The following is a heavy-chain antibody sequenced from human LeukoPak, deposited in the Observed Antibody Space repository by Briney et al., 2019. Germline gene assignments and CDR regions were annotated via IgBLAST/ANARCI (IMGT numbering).Heavy chain of an antibody. CDR3: AKITEVRWFDP. V-gene: IGHV3-20*04. J-gene: IGHJ5*02. CDR1: GFIFDNYG. CDR2: INWNGAGT. Sequence: PGGSLRLSCAASGFIFDNYGMSWVRQAPGKGLEWVSGINWNGAGTGYADSVKGRFTISRDKAKNSLYLQMSSLRADDTALYYCAKITEVRWFDPWGQGTLVTVSS.